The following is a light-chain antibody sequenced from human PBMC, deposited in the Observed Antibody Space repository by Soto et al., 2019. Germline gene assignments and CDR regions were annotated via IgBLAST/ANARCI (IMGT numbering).Light chain of an antibody. CDR1: QSVSSY. Sequence: EIVLTQSPATLSLSPGXRATLSCRASQSVSSYLAWYQQKPGQAPRLLIYDASNRATGIPARFSGSGSGTDFTLTISSLEPEDFAVYYCQQRSNPITFGQGTRLEIK. CDR3: QQRSNPIT. J-gene: IGKJ5*01. CDR2: DAS. V-gene: IGKV3-11*01.